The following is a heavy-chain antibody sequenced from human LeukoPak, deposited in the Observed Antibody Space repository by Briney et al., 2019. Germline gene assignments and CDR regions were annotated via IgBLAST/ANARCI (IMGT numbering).Heavy chain of an antibody. Sequence: SETLSLTCTVSDGAITGYYWGWIRQPPGKGLDWIGHLHFGGSTNYNPSLKSRVTISVDTSKNHFSLKLSSVTAADTAVYYCARGYSTSWTYYFDYWGQGALVTVSS. V-gene: IGHV4-59*01. CDR2: LHFGGST. CDR3: ARGYSTSWTYYFDY. J-gene: IGHJ4*02. CDR1: DGAITGYY. D-gene: IGHD6-13*01.